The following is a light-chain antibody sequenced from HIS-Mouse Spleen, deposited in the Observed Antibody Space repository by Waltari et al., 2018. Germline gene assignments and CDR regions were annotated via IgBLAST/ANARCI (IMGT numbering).Light chain of an antibody. CDR2: GAS. V-gene: IGKV3-15*01. J-gene: IGKJ1*01. CDR3: QQYNNWPRT. Sequence: EIVMTQSPATLSVSPGARATLSCRASQSVSSNLAWYQQKPGQAPRPLIYGASTRATGIPARFSGSGSGTEFTLTISSLQSEDFAVYYCQQYNNWPRTFGQGTKVEIK. CDR1: QSVSSN.